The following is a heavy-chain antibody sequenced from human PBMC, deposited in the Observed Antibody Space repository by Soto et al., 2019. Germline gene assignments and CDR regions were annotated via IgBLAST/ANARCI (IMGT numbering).Heavy chain of an antibody. D-gene: IGHD2-2*01. Sequence: QVQLVQSGAEVKKPGSSVKVFCKASGGTFSNYTISWVRQAPGQGLEWMGGIFPVFGTTDYEQKFQGIVTITADGSTSTAYMKLSSLRSADTAVYYCARSSPYIVVRKPTGNQDYYGMDVWGQGTTVTVSS. J-gene: IGHJ6*02. CDR2: IFPVFGTT. V-gene: IGHV1-69*01. CDR1: GGTFSNYT. CDR3: ARSSPYIVVRKPTGNQDYYGMDV.